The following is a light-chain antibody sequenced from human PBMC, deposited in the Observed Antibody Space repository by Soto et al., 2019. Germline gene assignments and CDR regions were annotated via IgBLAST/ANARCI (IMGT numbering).Light chain of an antibody. CDR1: QSVSSN. CDR3: QQYNNWPQT. V-gene: IGKV3-15*01. Sequence: EIVLTQSPATLAVSPWERATLSPRASQSVSSNLAWYQQKPGQAPRLLIYGASTRATGIPARFSGSGSGTEFTLTISSLQSEDFAVYYCQQYNNWPQTFGQGTKVDI. J-gene: IGKJ1*01. CDR2: GAS.